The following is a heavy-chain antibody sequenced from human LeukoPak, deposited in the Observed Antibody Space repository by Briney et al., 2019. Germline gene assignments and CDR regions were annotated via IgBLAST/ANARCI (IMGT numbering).Heavy chain of an antibody. D-gene: IGHD6-6*01. V-gene: IGHV4-59*08. J-gene: IGHJ4*02. CDR2: IYFSGST. CDR1: GGSISSYY. Sequence: PSETLSLTCTVSGGSISSYYWSWIRQPPGKELEWIGYIYFSGSTDYNPSLKSRVTISVDTSKNQFSLKLSSVTAADTAVYYCARSEYSSSSGHFDYWGQGTLVTVSS. CDR3: ARSEYSSSSGHFDY.